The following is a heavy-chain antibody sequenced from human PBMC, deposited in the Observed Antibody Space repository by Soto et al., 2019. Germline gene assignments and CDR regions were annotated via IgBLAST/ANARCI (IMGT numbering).Heavy chain of an antibody. CDR3: TRAIRLSGDAFDI. D-gene: IGHD3-3*01. Sequence: EVQLVESGGGLVQPGRSLRLSCTASGFTLRDYPMSWFRQAPGKGLEWVAYIRTATYGGTTEYAASVKDRFPISRDDSDSVASLQINSLKTEDTAVYYCTRAIRLSGDAFDIWGQGTMVTVSS. J-gene: IGHJ3*02. V-gene: IGHV3-49*03. CDR2: IRTATYGGTT. CDR1: GFTLRDYP.